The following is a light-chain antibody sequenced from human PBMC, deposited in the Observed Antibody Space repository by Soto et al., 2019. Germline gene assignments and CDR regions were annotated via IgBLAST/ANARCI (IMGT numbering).Light chain of an antibody. Sequence: EIVMMQSPATLSVSPGERATLSCRTSQSVSSNLAWYQQKPGQAPRLLIYGASTRATGIPARFSGSGSGTEFTLTINSLQSEDFAVYYCQQYNNWPPQITFGQGTRLEIK. V-gene: IGKV3-15*01. CDR1: QSVSSN. CDR2: GAS. CDR3: QQYNNWPPQIT. J-gene: IGKJ5*01.